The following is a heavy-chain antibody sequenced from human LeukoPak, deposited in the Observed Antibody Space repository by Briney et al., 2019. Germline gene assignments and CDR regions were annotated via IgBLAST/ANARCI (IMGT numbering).Heavy chain of an antibody. CDR1: GGSISSYY. J-gene: IGHJ5*02. D-gene: IGHD2-15*01. CDR2: IYYSGST. V-gene: IGHV4-59*08. Sequence: SETLSLTCTVAGGSISSYYWSWVRQPPGKGLEWGGYIYYSGSTNYNPSLTSRVTISVDPSKNQFSLKLSSVTAADPAVYYCARIVVVAATGWFDPWGQGTLVTVSS. CDR3: ARIVVVAATGWFDP.